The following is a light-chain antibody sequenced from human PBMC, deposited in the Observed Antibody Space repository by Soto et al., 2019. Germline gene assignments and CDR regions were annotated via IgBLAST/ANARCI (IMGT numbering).Light chain of an antibody. CDR2: DTS. V-gene: IGKV3-11*01. Sequence: ELVLTQSPATLSLSPGERATLSCRASQSVSGYSAWYQQKPGQAPRLLIYDTSNRATGIPARFSGSGSGTDFTLTISSLEPEDFALYYCQQHSNWQYTFGLGTKLEIK. CDR3: QQHSNWQYT. J-gene: IGKJ2*01. CDR1: QSVSGY.